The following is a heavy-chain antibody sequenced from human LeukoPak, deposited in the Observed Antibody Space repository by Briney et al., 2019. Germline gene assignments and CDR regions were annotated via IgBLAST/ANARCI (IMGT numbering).Heavy chain of an antibody. CDR2: INSDGRST. J-gene: IGHJ4*02. V-gene: IGHV3-74*01. D-gene: IGHD2-15*01. CDR1: GFTFSRYW. Sequence: GGSLRPSCAASGFTFSRYWMHWVRQAPGKGLVWVSRINSDGRSTSYADSVKGRFTISRDNAKNTLYLQMNSLRAEDTAVYYCARSAQLNRPVGVVVVIPDYWGQGTLVTVSS. CDR3: ARSAQLNRPVGVVVVIPDY.